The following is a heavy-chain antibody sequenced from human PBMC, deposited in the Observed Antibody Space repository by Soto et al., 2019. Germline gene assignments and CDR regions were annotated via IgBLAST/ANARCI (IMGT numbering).Heavy chain of an antibody. Sequence: ETLSLTCTVSGGSISSYYWTWIRLPPGKGLEWIGYIYYSGSTNYNPSLKSRVTISVDTSKNQFSLKLSSVTAADTAVYYCARVWSNDYGDFYFDYWRQGTLVTVSS. CDR3: ARVWSNDYGDFYFDY. J-gene: IGHJ4*02. D-gene: IGHD4-17*01. CDR2: IYYSGST. V-gene: IGHV4-59*01. CDR1: GGSISSYY.